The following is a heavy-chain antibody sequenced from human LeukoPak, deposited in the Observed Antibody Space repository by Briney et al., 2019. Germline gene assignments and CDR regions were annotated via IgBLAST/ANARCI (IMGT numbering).Heavy chain of an antibody. J-gene: IGHJ4*02. CDR2: IKQDGSEK. Sequence: GGSLRLSCAASGFTFSSYWMSWVRQAPGKGLEWVANIKQDGSEKYYVDSVKGRFTISRDNAKNSLYLQMNSLRAEDTAVYYCARVRTAGTGGNVFDYWGQGTLVTVSS. CDR1: GFTFSSYW. CDR3: ARVRTAGTGGNVFDY. D-gene: IGHD6-13*01. V-gene: IGHV3-7*01.